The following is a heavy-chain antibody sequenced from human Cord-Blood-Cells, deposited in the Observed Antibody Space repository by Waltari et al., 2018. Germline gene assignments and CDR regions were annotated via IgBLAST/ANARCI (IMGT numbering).Heavy chain of an antibody. D-gene: IGHD3-10*01. CDR3: ARDSGRNSNFDY. CDR1: GFTFSSYW. CDR2: RKKDGSGE. Sequence: EVQLVESGGGLVQPGGSLRLSFAASGFTFSSYWMSWVRQAPGSGRAGVDNRKKDGSGEYYVDLVKGRFTRSRDNAKNSLYLQMNSLRAEDTAVYYWARDSGRNSNFDYWGQGTLVTVSS. V-gene: IGHV3-7*01. J-gene: IGHJ4*02.